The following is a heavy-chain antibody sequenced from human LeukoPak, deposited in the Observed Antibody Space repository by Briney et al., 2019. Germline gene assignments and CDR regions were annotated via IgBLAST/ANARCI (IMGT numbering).Heavy chain of an antibody. J-gene: IGHJ4*02. CDR3: ARDRMTRPYYFDY. V-gene: IGHV1-24*01. CDR1: GYTFTSYY. CDR2: FDPEDGET. Sequence: GASVKVSCKASGYTFTSYYMHWVRQAPGKGLEWMGGFDPEDGETIYAQKFQGRVTMTEDTSTDTAYMELSSLRSEDTAVYYCARDRMTRPYYFDYWGQGTLVTVSS.